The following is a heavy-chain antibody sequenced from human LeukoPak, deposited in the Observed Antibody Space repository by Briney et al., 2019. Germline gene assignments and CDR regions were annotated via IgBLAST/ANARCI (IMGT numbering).Heavy chain of an antibody. Sequence: GASVKVSCKASGYTFTVYYMHWVPQAPGPGLEWMGWINPNSGGTNYAQKFQGRVTMTRDTSISTAYMELSRLRSDDTAPYYCTRDVRPRGGIDSWGQGTLVTVSS. CDR1: GYTFTVYY. J-gene: IGHJ4*02. CDR3: TRDVRPRGGIDS. CDR2: INPNSGGT. D-gene: IGHD3-10*01. V-gene: IGHV1-2*02.